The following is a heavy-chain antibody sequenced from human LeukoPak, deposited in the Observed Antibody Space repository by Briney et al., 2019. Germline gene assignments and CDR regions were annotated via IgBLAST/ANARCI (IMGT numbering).Heavy chain of an antibody. Sequence: ETLSLTCTVSGGSISSYYWSWIRQPPGKGLEWVSGISAGGGTFYADSVKGRFTVSRDNSKNTLYLQMGSLRAEDTAVYYCANGGYSREERFDSWGQGTLVTVSS. D-gene: IGHD6-13*01. CDR2: ISAGGGT. CDR3: ANGGYSREERFDS. V-gene: IGHV3-23*01. J-gene: IGHJ5*01. CDR1: GGSISSYY.